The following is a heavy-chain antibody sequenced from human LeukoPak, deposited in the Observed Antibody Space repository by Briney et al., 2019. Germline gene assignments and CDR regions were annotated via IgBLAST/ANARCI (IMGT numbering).Heavy chain of an antibody. J-gene: IGHJ6*03. CDR2: ISAYNGNT. Sequence: ASVKVSCKASGYTFTSYGISWVRQAPGQGLEWMGWISAYNGNTNYAQKLQGRVTMTTDTSTSTAYMELRSLRSDDTTVYYCARISIAAAGPYYMDVWGKGTTVTVSS. CDR1: GYTFTSYG. D-gene: IGHD6-13*01. CDR3: ARISIAAAGPYYMDV. V-gene: IGHV1-18*01.